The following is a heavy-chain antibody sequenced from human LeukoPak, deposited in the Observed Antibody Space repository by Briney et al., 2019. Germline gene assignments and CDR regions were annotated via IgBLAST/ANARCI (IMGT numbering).Heavy chain of an antibody. CDR2: IIPIFGTA. V-gene: IGHV1-69*05. CDR3: ATGFYNMGYYFDY. Sequence: SVKVSCKASGYTFTGNYMHWVRQAPGQGLEWMGRIIPIFGTANYAQKFQGRVTITTDESTSTAYMELSSLRSEDTAVYYCATGFYNMGYYFDYWGQGTLVTVSS. D-gene: IGHD2/OR15-2a*01. CDR1: GYTFTGNY. J-gene: IGHJ4*02.